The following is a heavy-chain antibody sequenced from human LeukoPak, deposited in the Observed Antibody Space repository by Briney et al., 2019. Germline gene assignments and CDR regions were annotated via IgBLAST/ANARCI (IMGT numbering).Heavy chain of an antibody. D-gene: IGHD3-3*01. J-gene: IGHJ4*02. CDR1: GFSFSGYS. CDR2: ISGSGGST. V-gene: IGHV3-23*01. CDR3: AKDRERAIFGVSGY. Sequence: GGSLRLSCAASGFSFSGYSMNWVRQAPGKGLEWVSAISGSGGSTYYADSVKGRFTISRDNSKNTLYLQMNSLRAEDTAVYYCAKDRERAIFGVSGYWGQGTLVTVSS.